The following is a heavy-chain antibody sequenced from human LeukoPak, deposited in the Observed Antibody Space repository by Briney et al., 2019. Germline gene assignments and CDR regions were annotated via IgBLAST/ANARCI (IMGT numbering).Heavy chain of an antibody. J-gene: IGHJ4*02. V-gene: IGHV3-23*01. CDR1: GFTFSSYG. D-gene: IGHD1-26*01. Sequence: GGSLRLSCAASGFTFSSYGMSWVRQAPGKGLEWVSAISGSGGSTYYADSVKGRFTISRDNSKNTLYLQMNSLRAEDTAVYYCAKQQRGSGSYFGYWGQGTLVTVSS. CDR3: AKQQRGSGSYFGY. CDR2: ISGSGGST.